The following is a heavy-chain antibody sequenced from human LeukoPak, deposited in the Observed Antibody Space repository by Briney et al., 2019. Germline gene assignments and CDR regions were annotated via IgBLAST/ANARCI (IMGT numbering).Heavy chain of an antibody. CDR3: ARPRRGYSYGVFDY. CDR2: IYYSGST. J-gene: IGHJ4*02. Sequence: RASETLSLTCTVSGGSISSSSYYWGWIRQPPGKGLEWIGSIYYSGSTYYNPPLKSRVTISVDTSKNQFSLKLSSVTAADTAVYYCARPRRGYSYGVFDYWGQGTLVTVSS. D-gene: IGHD5-18*01. CDR1: GGSISSSSYY. V-gene: IGHV4-39*07.